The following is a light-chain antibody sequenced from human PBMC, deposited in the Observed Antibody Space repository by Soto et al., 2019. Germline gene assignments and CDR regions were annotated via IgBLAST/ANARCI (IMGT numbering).Light chain of an antibody. Sequence: DFLMTQSPSTLSASLGDRATITCRASQSISDRLAWYQQKPGKAPNILIYKASSLQSGVPARFSGSGSGTEFTLTIISLQPDDFAMYYCQQYNSYRWTFGQGTKVEIK. J-gene: IGKJ1*01. CDR2: KAS. CDR3: QQYNSYRWT. V-gene: IGKV1-5*03. CDR1: QSISDR.